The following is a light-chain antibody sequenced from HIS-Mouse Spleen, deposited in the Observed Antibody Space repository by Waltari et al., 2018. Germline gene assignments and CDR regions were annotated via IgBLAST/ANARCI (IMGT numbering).Light chain of an antibody. Sequence: QSALTQPASVSGSPGQSITIPCPGTSSDVGGYNYVSWYQQHPGKAPKLMIYEVSNRPSRVSNRFSGSKSGNTASLTISGLQAEDEADYYCSSYTSSSTLVFGGGTKLTVL. V-gene: IGLV2-14*01. J-gene: IGLJ2*01. CDR3: SSYTSSSTLV. CDR1: SSDVGGYNY. CDR2: EVS.